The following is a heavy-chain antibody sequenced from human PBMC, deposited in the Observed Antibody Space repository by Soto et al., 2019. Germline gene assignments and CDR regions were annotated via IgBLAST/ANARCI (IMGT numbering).Heavy chain of an antibody. CDR2: INSDGSST. CDR3: ARGLGGLGAFGAFDI. J-gene: IGHJ3*02. V-gene: IGHV3-74*01. D-gene: IGHD3-10*01. CDR1: GFTFSSYW. Sequence: GGSLRLSCAASGFTFSSYWMHWVRQAPGKGLVWVSRINSDGSSTSYADSVKGRFTISRDNAKNTLYLQMNSLRAEDTAVYYCARGLGGLGAFGAFDIWGQGTMVTVSS.